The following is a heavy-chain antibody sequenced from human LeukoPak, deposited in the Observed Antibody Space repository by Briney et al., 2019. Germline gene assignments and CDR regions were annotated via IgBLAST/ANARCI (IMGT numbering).Heavy chain of an antibody. CDR1: GGSISSSSYY. Sequence: PSETLSLTCTVSGGSISSSSYYWGWIRQPPGKGLEWIGSIYYSGSTYYNPSLKSRVTISVDTSKNQFSLKLSSVTAADTAVYYCARDSLLVRGVRPPSYYYYYMDVWGKGTTVTVSS. CDR3: ARDSLLVRGVRPPSYYYYYMDV. V-gene: IGHV4-39*07. D-gene: IGHD3-10*01. J-gene: IGHJ6*03. CDR2: IYYSGST.